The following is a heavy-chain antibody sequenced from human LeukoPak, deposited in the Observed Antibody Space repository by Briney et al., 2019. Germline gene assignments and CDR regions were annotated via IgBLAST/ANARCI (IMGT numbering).Heavy chain of an antibody. D-gene: IGHD1-26*01. V-gene: IGHV4-38-2*02. J-gene: IGHJ6*03. CDR1: GSSISTNYY. CDR3: VTPRSWELSGMAV. Sequence: KPSETLSLTCTVSGSSISTNYYWAWIRQSPGPGLEWIGSVYHNGETYYNPSLKSRVIISVDTSRNDFSLRLTSVTAADTALYYCVTPRSWELSGMAVWGKGTTVIVSS. CDR2: VYHNGET.